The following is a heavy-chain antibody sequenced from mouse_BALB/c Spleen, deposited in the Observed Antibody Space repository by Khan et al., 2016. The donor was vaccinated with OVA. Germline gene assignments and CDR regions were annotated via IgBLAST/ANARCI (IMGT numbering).Heavy chain of an antibody. D-gene: IGHD6-2*01. Sequence: LEVSGAELVRPGASVKLSCKTSGYIFTSYWIHWVKQRSGQGLEWIARIYPGTNNTYYNENLKDRATLTADKSSSTAYMQLSSLKSEDSAVYFCTREESLYYFDYWGQGTTLTVSS. CDR2: IYPGTNNT. V-gene: IGHV1S132*01. CDR1: GYIFTSYW. J-gene: IGHJ2*01. CDR3: TREESLYYFDY.